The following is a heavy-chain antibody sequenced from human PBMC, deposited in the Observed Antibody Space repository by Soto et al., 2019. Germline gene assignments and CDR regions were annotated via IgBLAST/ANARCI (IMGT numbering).Heavy chain of an antibody. V-gene: IGHV3-48*02. Sequence: QPGGSLRLSCAASGFTFSSYSMNWVRQAPGKGLEWVSYISSSSSTIYYADSVKGRFTISRDNAKNSLYLQMNSLRDEDTAVYYCARDPFSYKVVVAAKNWFDTWGQGTLVTVSS. D-gene: IGHD2-15*01. J-gene: IGHJ5*02. CDR3: ARDPFSYKVVVAAKNWFDT. CDR2: ISSSSSTI. CDR1: GFTFSSYS.